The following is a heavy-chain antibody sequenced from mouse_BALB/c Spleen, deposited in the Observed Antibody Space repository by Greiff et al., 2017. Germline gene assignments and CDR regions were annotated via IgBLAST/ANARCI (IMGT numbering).Heavy chain of an antibody. Sequence: EVMLVESGGGLVQPGGSRKLSCAASGFTFSSFGMHWVRQAPEKGLEWVAYISSGSSTIYYADTVKGRFTISRDNPKNTLFLQMTSLRSEDTAMYYCARRGVDYDDGAWFAYWGQGTLVTVSA. CDR2: ISSGSSTI. CDR1: GFTFSSFG. J-gene: IGHJ3*01. D-gene: IGHD2-4*01. CDR3: ARRGVDYDDGAWFAY. V-gene: IGHV5-17*02.